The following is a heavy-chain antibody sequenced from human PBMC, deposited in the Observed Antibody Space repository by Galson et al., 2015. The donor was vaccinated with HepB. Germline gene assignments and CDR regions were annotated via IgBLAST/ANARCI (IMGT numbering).Heavy chain of an antibody. CDR2: ITGRGDTT. J-gene: IGHJ4*02. CDR3: AKDRREIITSFGVVKPSFYFDF. D-gene: IGHD3-3*01. Sequence: SLRLSCAASGFTFSNYAMSWVRQAPGKGLEWVSTITGRGDTTFYPDSVKGRFTISRDNSKNTLYLEMNSLRAEDTAVYYCAKDRREIITSFGVVKPSFYFDFWGQGTLITVS. CDR1: GFTFSNYA. V-gene: IGHV3-23*01.